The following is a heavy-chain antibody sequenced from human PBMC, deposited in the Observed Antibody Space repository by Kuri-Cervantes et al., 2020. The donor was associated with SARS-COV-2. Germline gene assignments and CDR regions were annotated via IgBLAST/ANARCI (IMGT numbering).Heavy chain of an antibody. J-gene: IGHJ4*02. D-gene: IGHD2-15*01. Sequence: GESLKISCVAPGFNFSSYEMNWVRQAPGRGLEWVSYISSSGSTIYYADSVKGRFTISRDNAKNSLYLQMSSLRVEDTAVYYCTRMSSGGSPDYWGQGTLVTVSS. CDR2: ISSSGSTI. V-gene: IGHV3-48*03. CDR1: GFNFSSYE. CDR3: TRMSSGGSPDY.